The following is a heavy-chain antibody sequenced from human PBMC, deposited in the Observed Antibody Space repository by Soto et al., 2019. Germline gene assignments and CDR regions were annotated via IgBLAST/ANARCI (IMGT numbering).Heavy chain of an antibody. CDR1: GGSINSGGYY. V-gene: IGHV4-31*03. D-gene: IGHD2-2*01. CDR2: IYYSGST. J-gene: IGHJ4*02. CDR3: ARSSISKKIDY. Sequence: QVQLQESGPGLVKPSQTLTLTCSVSGGSINSGGYYWTWIRQHPGKGREWIGNIYYSGSTSYKPSLKSRVTISIATSKTHFPLKLSSVTAAATAVYYCARSSISKKIDYWGQGTLVTVSS.